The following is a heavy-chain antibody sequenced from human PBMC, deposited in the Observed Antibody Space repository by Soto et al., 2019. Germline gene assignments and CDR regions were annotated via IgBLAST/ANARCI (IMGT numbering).Heavy chain of an antibody. J-gene: IGHJ4*02. D-gene: IGHD1-1*01. CDR3: ARGRYGDY. Sequence: QVHLVQSGAAVKKPGASVKVSCKGSGYAFTTYGITWVRQAPGQGLEWMGWISAHNGNTNYAQKIQGRVTVTRDTSTSTAYMELRSLRSDDTAVYYCARGRYGDYWGQGALVTVSS. V-gene: IGHV1-18*01. CDR1: GYAFTTYG. CDR2: ISAHNGNT.